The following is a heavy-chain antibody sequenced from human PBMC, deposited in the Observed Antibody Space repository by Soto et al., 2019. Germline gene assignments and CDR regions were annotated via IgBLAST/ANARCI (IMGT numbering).Heavy chain of an antibody. J-gene: IGHJ4*02. CDR3: AHRGISTWFTY. D-gene: IGHD3-10*01. Sequence: QITLKESGPTLVKPTQTLTLTCTFSGFSLSTRGVGVGWIRQPPGKALEWLALIYWDDDKRYSPSLRSRLTITKDTSKNQVVLTLTNMDPVDTATYYRAHRGISTWFTYWGQGTLVTVSS. CDR1: GFSLSTRGVG. V-gene: IGHV2-5*02. CDR2: IYWDDDK.